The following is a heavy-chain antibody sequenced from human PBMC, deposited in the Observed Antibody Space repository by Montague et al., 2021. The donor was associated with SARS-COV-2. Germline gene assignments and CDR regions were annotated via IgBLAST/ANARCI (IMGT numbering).Heavy chain of an antibody. D-gene: IGHD1-1*01. Sequence: CAISGDSVSSHSPAWDWNTQEPPARLEWPGRPYHRSKWYTDYAPSVKTRITITPDTSNNQFSLHLNSVTPGDTAVYYCAREGTVPGPRGIYFDDWGQGTLVTVSS. J-gene: IGHJ4*02. V-gene: IGHV6-1*01. CDR1: GDSVSSHSPA. CDR3: AREGTVPGPRGIYFDD. CDR2: PYHRSKWYT.